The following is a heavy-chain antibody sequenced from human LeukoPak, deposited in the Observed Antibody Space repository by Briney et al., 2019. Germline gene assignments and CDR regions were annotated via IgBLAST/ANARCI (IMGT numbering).Heavy chain of an antibody. Sequence: TLSLTCTVSGGSISRGGYYWSWLRQHPGKGLEWIGYIYYSGSTYYNPSLKSRVTISVDTSKNQFSLKLSSVTAADTAVYYCARSKLRGYSGYDPFDYWGQGTLVTVSS. D-gene: IGHD5-12*01. V-gene: IGHV4-31*03. CDR3: ARSKLRGYSGYDPFDY. CDR1: GGSISRGGYY. J-gene: IGHJ4*02. CDR2: IYYSGST.